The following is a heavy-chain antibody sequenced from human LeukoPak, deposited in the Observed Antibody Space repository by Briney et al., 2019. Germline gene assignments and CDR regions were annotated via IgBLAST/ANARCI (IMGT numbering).Heavy chain of an antibody. CDR1: GGTFSSYA. Sequence: ASVTVSCKASGGTFSSYAISWVRPAPGQGLEWMGGIIPIFGTANYAQKFQGRVTITADESTSTAYMELSSLRSEDTAVYYCARARIAANANWFDPWGQGTLVTVSS. CDR3: ARARIAANANWFDP. D-gene: IGHD6-13*01. CDR2: IIPIFGTA. V-gene: IGHV1-69*13. J-gene: IGHJ5*02.